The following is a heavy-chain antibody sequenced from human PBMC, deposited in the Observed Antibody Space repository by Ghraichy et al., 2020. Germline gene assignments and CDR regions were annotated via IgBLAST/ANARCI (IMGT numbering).Heavy chain of an antibody. CDR1: GFTFSSYW. CDR2: INSDGSST. V-gene: IGHV3-74*01. CDR3: ARDESSIAAAGTYYYYGMDV. J-gene: IGHJ6*02. D-gene: IGHD6-13*01. Sequence: GESLNISCAASGFTFSSYWMHWVRQAPGKGLVWVSRINSDGSSTSYADSVKGRFTISRDNAKNTLYLQMNSLRAEDTAVYYCARDESSIAAAGTYYYYGMDVWGQGTTVTVSS.